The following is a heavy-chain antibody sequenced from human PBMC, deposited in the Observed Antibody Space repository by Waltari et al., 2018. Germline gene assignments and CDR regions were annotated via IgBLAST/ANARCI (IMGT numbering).Heavy chain of an antibody. D-gene: IGHD6-13*01. Sequence: QVQLVQSGAEVKKPGASVKVSCKASGYTFTSYAMHWVRQAPGQRLEWMGWINAGNGNTKYSQKFQGRVTITRDTSASTAYMELSSLRSEDTAVYYCARAASSSWYRLLIDYWGQGTLVTVSS. CDR3: ARAASSSWYRLLIDY. CDR2: INAGNGNT. J-gene: IGHJ4*02. V-gene: IGHV1-3*01. CDR1: GYTFTSYA.